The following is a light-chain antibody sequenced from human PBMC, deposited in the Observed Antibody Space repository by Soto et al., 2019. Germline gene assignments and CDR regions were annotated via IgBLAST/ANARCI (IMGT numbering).Light chain of an antibody. CDR2: DVS. J-gene: IGLJ3*02. CDR1: SSDIGGYNY. CDR3: SSDTRFDIRL. Sequence: QSALTQPASVSGSPGQSISISCTGTSSDIGGYNYVSWYQQHPGKAPQLIIYDVSYRPSGVSNRFAGSKSGNTASLTISGLAADDEADYYCSSDTRFDIRLFGGGTKVTVL. V-gene: IGLV2-14*03.